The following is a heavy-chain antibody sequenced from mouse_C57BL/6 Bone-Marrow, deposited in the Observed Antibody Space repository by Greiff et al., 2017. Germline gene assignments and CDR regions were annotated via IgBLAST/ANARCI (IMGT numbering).Heavy chain of an antibody. CDR1: GYTFTSYW. V-gene: IGHV1-74*01. J-gene: IGHJ3*01. Sequence: QVQLQQPGAELVKPGASVKVSCKASGYTFTSYWMHWVKQRPGQGLEWIGSIHPSDSDTNYNQKFKGKATLTVDKSSSTAYMQLSSLTSEDSAVYYCAIARYYYGSGGFAYWGQGTLVTVSA. D-gene: IGHD1-1*01. CDR2: IHPSDSDT. CDR3: AIARYYYGSGGFAY.